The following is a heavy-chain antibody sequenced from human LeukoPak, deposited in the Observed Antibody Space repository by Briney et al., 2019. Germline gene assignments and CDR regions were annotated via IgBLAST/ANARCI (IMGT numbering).Heavy chain of an antibody. CDR3: ARDSTEGYFDY. CDR1: GYTFTTYA. D-gene: IGHD2/OR15-2a*01. J-gene: IGHJ4*02. CDR2: IKTGNGDT. V-gene: IGHV1-3*04. Sequence: ASVKVSCKASGYTFTTYAIHWVRQAPGQSLVWMGWIKTGNGDTKYSQKFQGRVTFTRDTSATTAYMDLSSLTSEDTAVYFCARDSTEGYFDYWGQGTLVTVSS.